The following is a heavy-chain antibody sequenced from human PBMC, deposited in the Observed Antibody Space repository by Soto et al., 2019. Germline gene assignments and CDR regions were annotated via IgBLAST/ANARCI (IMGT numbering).Heavy chain of an antibody. CDR3: ATSNWFDP. CDR1: GGSISSRGYY. V-gene: IGHV4-39*01. Sequence: QLQLQESGPGLVKPSETLSLTCTVSGGSISSRGYYWGWIRQPPGKGLEWIGTIYYSGSTYYNPSLKSRVTLSVDTSKNQFSLKLSSVTAAATAVYYCATSNWFDPWGQGTLVTVSS. J-gene: IGHJ5*02. CDR2: IYYSGST.